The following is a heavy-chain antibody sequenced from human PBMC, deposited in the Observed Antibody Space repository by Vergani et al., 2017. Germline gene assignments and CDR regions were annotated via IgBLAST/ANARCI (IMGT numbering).Heavy chain of an antibody. CDR2: ISGSGGST. Sequence: VQLQQWGAGLLKPSETLSLTCAVYGGSFSGYYWSWIRQPPGKGLEWVSAISGSGGSTYYADSVKGRFTISRDNSKNTLYLQMNSLRAEDTAVYYCAKDLRAGIGAFDIWGQGTMVTVSS. D-gene: IGHD6-19*01. J-gene: IGHJ3*02. V-gene: IGHV3-23*01. CDR3: AKDLRAGIGAFDI. CDR1: GGSFSGYY.